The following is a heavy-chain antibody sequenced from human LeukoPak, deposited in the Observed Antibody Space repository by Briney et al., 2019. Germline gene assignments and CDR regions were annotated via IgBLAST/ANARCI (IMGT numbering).Heavy chain of an antibody. CDR2: ISSSGATT. V-gene: IGHV3-23*01. J-gene: IGHJ1*01. Sequence: GGSLRLSCAASGFTFTNYAITWVRQAPGKGLEWFSTISSSGATTYYANSVRGRFTISRDNSKNTLYLQMNSLRAEDTAVYYCAKDGHYDSSGFTLQYWGQGTLVTVSS. D-gene: IGHD3-22*01. CDR1: GFTFTNYA. CDR3: AKDGHYDSSGFTLQY.